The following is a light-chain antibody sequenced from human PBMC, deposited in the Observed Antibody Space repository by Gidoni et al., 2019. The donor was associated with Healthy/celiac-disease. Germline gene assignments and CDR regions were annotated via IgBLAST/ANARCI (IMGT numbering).Light chain of an antibody. CDR1: NMGSKS. CDR3: QVWDSSSDSWV. V-gene: IGLV3-21*02. J-gene: IGLJ2*01. Sequence: SHVLTPPPSLSLAPGQTARIPCGGNNMGSKSVHWYQQKPGQASVLVVYDDSDRPSGIPERFSGSNSGNTATLTISRVEAGDEADYYCQVWDSSSDSWVFGGGTKLTVL. CDR2: DDS.